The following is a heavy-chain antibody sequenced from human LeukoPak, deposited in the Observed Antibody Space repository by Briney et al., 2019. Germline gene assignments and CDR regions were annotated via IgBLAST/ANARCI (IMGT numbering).Heavy chain of an antibody. CDR1: GFTFSSYS. J-gene: IGHJ6*04. V-gene: IGHV3-48*04. Sequence: GGSLRLSCAASGFTFSSYSMNWVRQAPGKGLEWVSYISSSSSTVYYADSVKGRFTISRDNAKNSLYLQMNSLRAEDTAVYYCAELGITMIGGVWGKGTTVTISS. CDR3: AELGITMIGGV. D-gene: IGHD3-10*02. CDR2: ISSSSSTV.